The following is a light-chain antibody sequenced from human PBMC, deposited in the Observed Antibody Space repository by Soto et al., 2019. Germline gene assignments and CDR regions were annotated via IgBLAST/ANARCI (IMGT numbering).Light chain of an antibody. Sequence: DIQMTPSPSAMSASVGDRVTITCRASQGISKSLAWFQQSPGKVPRRLIYAASTLQSGVPSRFSGSGSGTDFTLTITSLQPEDFATYYCLQHTNYPYTFGQGTKLEIK. CDR1: QGISKS. V-gene: IGKV1-17*03. CDR2: AAS. CDR3: LQHTNYPYT. J-gene: IGKJ2*01.